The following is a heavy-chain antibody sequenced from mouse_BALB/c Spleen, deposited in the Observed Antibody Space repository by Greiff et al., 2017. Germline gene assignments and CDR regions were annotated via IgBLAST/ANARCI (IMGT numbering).Heavy chain of an antibody. V-gene: IGHV1-7*01. D-gene: IGHD2-4*01. CDR3: ARIYDYFAY. CDR2: INPSTGYT. CDR1: GYTFTSYW. J-gene: IGHJ3*01. Sequence: VQLQQSGAELAKPGASVKMSCKASGYTFTSYWMHWVKQRPGQGLEWIGYINPSTGYTEYNQNFKDKATLTADKSSSTAYMQLSSLTSEDSAVYYCARIYDYFAYWGQGTLVTVSA.